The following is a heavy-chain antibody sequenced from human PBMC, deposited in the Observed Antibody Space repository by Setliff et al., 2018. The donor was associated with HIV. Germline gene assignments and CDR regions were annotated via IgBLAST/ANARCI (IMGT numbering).Heavy chain of an antibody. J-gene: IGHJ3*02. CDR2: YYNGGT. V-gene: IGHV4-59*11. CDR1: GASINSHY. CDR3: ARKEKGGAFDI. Sequence: SETLSLTCTVSGASINSHYWNWVRQSPAKGLEWIGYYYNGGTSYNPSLQSRVTISVDTPKNQFSLHLNSVTAADTAVYYCARKEKGGAFDIWGLGTLFTVS.